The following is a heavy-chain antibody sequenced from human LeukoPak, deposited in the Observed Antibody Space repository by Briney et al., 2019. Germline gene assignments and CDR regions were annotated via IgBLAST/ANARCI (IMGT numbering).Heavy chain of an antibody. D-gene: IGHD1-1*01. CDR1: GFTFTCCG. J-gene: IGHJ4*02. CDR2: ISYHGSNI. V-gene: IGHV3-30*03. CDR3: ARMNEQGVTDF. Sequence: TGGSLRLSCAASGFTFTCCGMHWVRQAPGKGLEWLAVISYHGSNIYYADSVKGRFTISRDNSKNTAFLQMNSLRPEDTALYYCARMNEQGVTDFWGQGALVTVSA.